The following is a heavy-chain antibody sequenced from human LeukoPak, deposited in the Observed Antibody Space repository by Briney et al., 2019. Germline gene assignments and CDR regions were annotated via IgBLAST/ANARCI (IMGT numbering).Heavy chain of an antibody. CDR1: GGSISSGGYY. CDR2: IYYSGST. J-gene: IGHJ5*02. Sequence: SETLFLTCTVSGGSISSGGYYWSWIRQHPGKGLEWIGYIYYSGSTYYNPSLKSRVTISVDTSKNQFSLKLSSVTAADTAVYYCARVPISSDYGDYELDWFDPWGQGTLVTVSS. D-gene: IGHD4-17*01. V-gene: IGHV4-31*03. CDR3: ARVPISSDYGDYELDWFDP.